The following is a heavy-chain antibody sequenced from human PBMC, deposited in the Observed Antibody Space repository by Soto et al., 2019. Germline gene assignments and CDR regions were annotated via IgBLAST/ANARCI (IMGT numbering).Heavy chain of an antibody. CDR1: RVAFSKFI. Sequence: QAQLEQSGGEVKKPGSSVKVSCKASRVAFSKFIVTWVRQAPGLGLEWVGGIIPIFGTANYAQKFQGRVTITADESTSTSYMEGNNLRSEYTAVYYCAKVRYSSPMGYYYGMDVWGQGTTVTVSS. CDR2: IIPIFGTA. D-gene: IGHD6-19*01. V-gene: IGHV1-69*01. J-gene: IGHJ6*02. CDR3: AKVRYSSPMGYYYGMDV.